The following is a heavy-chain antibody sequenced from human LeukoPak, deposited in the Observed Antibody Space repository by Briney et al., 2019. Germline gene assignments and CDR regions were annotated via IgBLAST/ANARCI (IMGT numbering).Heavy chain of an antibody. CDR3: AKDPAAEHCSSTSCYTGGAFDI. J-gene: IGHJ3*02. D-gene: IGHD2-2*02. V-gene: IGHV3-30*02. Sequence: PGGSLRLSCAASGFTFSSYGMHWVRQAPGKGLEWVAFIRYDGSNKYYADSVKGRFTISRDNSKNTLYLQMNSLRAEDTAVYYCAKDPAAEHCSSTSCYTGGAFDIWGQGTMVTVSS. CDR2: IRYDGSNK. CDR1: GFTFSSYG.